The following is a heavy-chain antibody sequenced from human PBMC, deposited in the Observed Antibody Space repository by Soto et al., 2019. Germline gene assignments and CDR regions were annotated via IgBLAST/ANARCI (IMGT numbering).Heavy chain of an antibody. CDR3: ARDLWGYCGTDCYPLDV. J-gene: IGHJ6*02. CDR1: VASISRYY. V-gene: IGHV4-59*01. Sequence: SKTLSLTSTVSVASISRYYWSWIRQPPGQGLEWIGYMYNTGSTVYNPPFKSRVTISVDTSKNQFSLKLNSVTAADTAVYYCARDLWGYCGTDCYPLDVWGQGTTVTVS. CDR2: MYNTGST. D-gene: IGHD2-21*02.